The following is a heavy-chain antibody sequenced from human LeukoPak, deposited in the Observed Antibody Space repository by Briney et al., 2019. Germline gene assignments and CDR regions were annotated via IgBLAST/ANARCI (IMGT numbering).Heavy chain of an antibody. CDR2: INAGNGNT. CDR3: ARDWRDYGDYGDTVVDWFDP. V-gene: IGHV1-3*01. J-gene: IGHJ5*02. D-gene: IGHD4-17*01. Sequence: ASVKVSCKASGFTFNTYAIHWVRQAPGQRLEWMGWINAGNGNTKYSQKFQGRVTITRDTSASTAYMELSSLRSEDTAVYYCARDWRDYGDYGDTVVDWFDPWGQGTLVTVSS. CDR1: GFTFNTYA.